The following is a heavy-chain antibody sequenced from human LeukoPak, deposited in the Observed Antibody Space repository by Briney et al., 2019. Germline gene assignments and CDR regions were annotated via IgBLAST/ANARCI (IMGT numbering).Heavy chain of an antibody. D-gene: IGHD3-3*01. V-gene: IGHV1-2*02. Sequence: ASVKVSCKASGYTFTGYYMHWVRQAPGQGLEWMGWINPNSGGTNYAQKFQGRVTMTRDTSISTAYMELSRLRSDDTAVYYCARDPGSIFGVVTPNWFDPWGQGTLVTVSS. CDR1: GYTFTGYY. J-gene: IGHJ5*02. CDR2: INPNSGGT. CDR3: ARDPGSIFGVVTPNWFDP.